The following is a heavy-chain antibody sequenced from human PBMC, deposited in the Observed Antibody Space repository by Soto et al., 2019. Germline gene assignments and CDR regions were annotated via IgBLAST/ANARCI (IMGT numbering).Heavy chain of an antibody. D-gene: IGHD3-10*01. J-gene: IGHJ1*01. V-gene: IGHV4-39*01. Sequence: SETLSLTCSVSGDSLSYSRYYLAWIRQPPGRGLEWIGTIYYTGSTLYNPSLKSRLTISVDTSKNQFSLQLTSVTAADTAVYFCARHSGSGSYSTPAHWGQGTLVTVSS. CDR1: GDSLSYSRYY. CDR2: IYYTGST. CDR3: ARHSGSGSYSTPAH.